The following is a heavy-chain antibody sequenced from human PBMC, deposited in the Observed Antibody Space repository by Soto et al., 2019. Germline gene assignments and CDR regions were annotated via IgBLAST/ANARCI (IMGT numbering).Heavy chain of an antibody. J-gene: IGHJ5*02. CDR1: GDSVSSNGAT. D-gene: IGHD1-1*01. CDR3: GRAHLGTDRYTLETFDP. V-gene: IGHV6-1*01. CDR2: TYYRSKWYN. Sequence: SQTLSLTCAISGDSVSSNGATWNWIRQSPSRGLEWLGRTYYRSKWYNDYAVSVKSRITINPDTSKNQFSLQLNSVTPEDTAVYYCGRAHLGTDRYTLETFDPWGQGTLVTVFS.